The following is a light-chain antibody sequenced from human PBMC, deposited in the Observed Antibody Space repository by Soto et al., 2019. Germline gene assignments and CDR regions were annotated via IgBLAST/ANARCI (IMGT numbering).Light chain of an antibody. Sequence: DIQMTQSPSTLSGSVGDRVTITCRASQSVSEWLAWYQQKPGRAPKLLIYDASRLESAVPSRFSGSGSGTEFTLTISSLQPDDFATYYCHQYNTYTWTFGQGTKVDIK. CDR3: HQYNTYTWT. CDR1: QSVSEW. J-gene: IGKJ1*01. CDR2: DAS. V-gene: IGKV1-5*01.